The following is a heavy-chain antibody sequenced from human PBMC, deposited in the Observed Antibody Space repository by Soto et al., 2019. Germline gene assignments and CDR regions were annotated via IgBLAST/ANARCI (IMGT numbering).Heavy chain of an antibody. J-gene: IGHJ4*02. V-gene: IGHV3-23*01. CDR1: GFTFTSDA. CDR2: ISGSGGST. D-gene: IGHD6-19*01. Sequence: GGSLRLSCAASGFTFTSDAMSWVRQAPGKGLEWVSAISGSGGSTYYADSVKGRFTISRDNSKNTLYLQMNSLRAEDTAVYYCAKAPVVAGYFDYWGQGTLVTVSS. CDR3: AKAPVVAGYFDY.